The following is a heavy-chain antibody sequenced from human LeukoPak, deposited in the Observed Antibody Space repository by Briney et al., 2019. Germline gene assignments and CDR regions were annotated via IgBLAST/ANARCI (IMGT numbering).Heavy chain of an antibody. D-gene: IGHD2-15*01. J-gene: IGHJ4*02. CDR2: ISGSGGST. Sequence: GGSLRLSCAASGFTFSSYAMSWVRQAPGKGLEWVSLISGSGGSTYYADSVKGRFTISRDNSKNTLYLQMNSLRADDTAVYYCAASAICSGGSCYNHINYWGQGTLVTVSS. CDR3: AASAICSGGSCYNHINY. V-gene: IGHV3-23*01. CDR1: GFTFSSYA.